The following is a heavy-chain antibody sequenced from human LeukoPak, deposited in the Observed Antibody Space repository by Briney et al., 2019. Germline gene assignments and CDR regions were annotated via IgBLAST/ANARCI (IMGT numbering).Heavy chain of an antibody. V-gene: IGHV3-7*01. J-gene: IGHJ3*02. CDR2: IKQDGSEK. CDR3: ARDRGCSSTSCYSQNAFDI. Sequence: GGSLRLSCAASGFTFSSYWMSWVRQAPGKGLEWVANIKQDGSEKYYVDSVKGRFTISRDNAKNSLYLQMNSLRAEDTAVYYCARDRGCSSTSCYSQNAFDIWGQGTMVTVSS. CDR1: GFTFSSYW. D-gene: IGHD2-2*01.